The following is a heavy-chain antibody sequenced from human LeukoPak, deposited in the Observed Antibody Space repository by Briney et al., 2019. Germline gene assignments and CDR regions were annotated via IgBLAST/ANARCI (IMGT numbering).Heavy chain of an antibody. V-gene: IGHV3-66*01. D-gene: IGHD3-10*01. Sequence: PGGSLRLSCAASGFTFSSYSMNWVRQAPGKGLEGGSVIYSGGNTYYADSVKGRFTISRDNSKNTLYLQMNSLRAEDTAVYYCAREGDGSGSSGGDIWGQGTMVTVSS. CDR2: IYSGGNT. J-gene: IGHJ3*02. CDR1: GFTFSSYS. CDR3: AREGDGSGSSGGDI.